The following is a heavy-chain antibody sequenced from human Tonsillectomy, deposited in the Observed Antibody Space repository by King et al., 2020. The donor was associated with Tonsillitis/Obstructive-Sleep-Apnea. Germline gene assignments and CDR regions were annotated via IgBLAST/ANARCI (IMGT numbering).Heavy chain of an antibody. CDR2: IWYDGSNK. CDR1: GFTFSSYG. V-gene: IGHV3-33*01. CDR3: ARAQSPNFWLPHYYYYYYYMDV. Sequence: VQLVESGGGVVQPGRSLRLSCAASGFTFSSYGMHWVRQAPGKGLEWVAVIWYDGSNKYYADSVKGRFTISRDNSKNTRYLQMNSLRAEDTAVYYCARAQSPNFWLPHYYYYYYYMDVWGKGTTVTVSS. D-gene: IGHD3-3*01. J-gene: IGHJ6*03.